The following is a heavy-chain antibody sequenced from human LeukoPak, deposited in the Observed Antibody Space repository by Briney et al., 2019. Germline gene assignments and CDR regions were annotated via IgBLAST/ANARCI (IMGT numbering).Heavy chain of an antibody. J-gene: IGHJ4*02. CDR2: INHSGST. Sequence: PSETLSLTCSVSGGSISSYYWSWIRQPPGKGLEWIGEINHSGSTNYNPSLKSRVTISVDTSKNQFSLKLGSVTAADTAVYYCARGRSYYFDYWGQGTLVTVSS. CDR3: ARGRSYYFDY. CDR1: GGSISSYY. V-gene: IGHV4-34*01.